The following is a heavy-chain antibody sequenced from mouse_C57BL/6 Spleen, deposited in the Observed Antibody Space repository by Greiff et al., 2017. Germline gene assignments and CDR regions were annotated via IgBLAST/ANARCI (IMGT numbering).Heavy chain of an antibody. CDR1: GFTFSDYG. CDR2: ISSGSSTI. V-gene: IGHV5-17*01. D-gene: IGHD1-1*01. Sequence: EVKVVESGGGLVKPGGSLKLSCAASGFTFSDYGMHWVRQAPEKGLEWVAYISSGSSTIYYADTVKGRFTISRDNAKNTLFLQMTSLRSEDTAMYYCAVLYYYGSSYDYWGQGTTLTVSS. CDR3: AVLYYYGSSYDY. J-gene: IGHJ2*01.